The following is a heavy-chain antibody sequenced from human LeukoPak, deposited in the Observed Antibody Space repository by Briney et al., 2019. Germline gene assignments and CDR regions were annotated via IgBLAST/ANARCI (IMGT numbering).Heavy chain of an antibody. CDR1: GGSISSSSYY. Sequence: PSETLSLTCTVSGGSISSSSYYWGWIRQPPGKGLEWIGSIYYSGSTYYNPSLKSRVTISVDTSKNQFSLKLSSVTAADTAVYYRARHVGSSWENDYWGQGTLVTVSS. D-gene: IGHD6-13*01. CDR3: ARHVGSSWENDY. V-gene: IGHV4-39*01. J-gene: IGHJ4*02. CDR2: IYYSGST.